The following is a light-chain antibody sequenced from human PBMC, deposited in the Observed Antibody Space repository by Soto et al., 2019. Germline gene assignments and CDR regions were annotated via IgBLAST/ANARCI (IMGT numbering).Light chain of an antibody. V-gene: IGKV3-20*01. Sequence: EIVLTQSPGTLSLSPGERATLSCRASQSVSSSYLAWYQQKPGQAPRLLIYGASSRATGIPDRFSGSGSGTDFTLTISRLEPEAFAVEYCQQYGSSPPMYTFGQGTKLEIK. J-gene: IGKJ2*01. CDR3: QQYGSSPPMYT. CDR2: GAS. CDR1: QSVSSSY.